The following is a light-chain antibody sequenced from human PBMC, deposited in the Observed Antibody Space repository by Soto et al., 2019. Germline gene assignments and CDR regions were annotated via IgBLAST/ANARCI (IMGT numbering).Light chain of an antibody. CDR2: GAS. Sequence: DVVMSQSPDSLAVSLGERVTINCKTSQSVLSSSRNEYYLGWYQQKPGQPPKALIYGASTRKSGVPDRFSGSGSETDFTLTISSLQAEDVAVYYFQQYYSSPLTFGGGTRVEIK. J-gene: IGKJ4*01. CDR1: QSVLSSSRNEYY. CDR3: QQYYSSPLT. V-gene: IGKV4-1*01.